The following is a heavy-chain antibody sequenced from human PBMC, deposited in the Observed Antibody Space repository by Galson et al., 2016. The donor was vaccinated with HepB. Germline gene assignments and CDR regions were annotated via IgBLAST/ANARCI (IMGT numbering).Heavy chain of an antibody. V-gene: IGHV1-2*04. CDR2: ISNSGGT. J-gene: IGHJ4*02. D-gene: IGHD2-15*01. CDR3: ARAGIDGVCCSGRSCSHFDY. CDR1: GYTFTDYY. Sequence: SVKVSCKASGYTFTDYYIHWVRQAPGQGLEWTGWISNSGGTKYAQKFQGWVTMTRDTSISTAYMELSRLRSDDTAVYYCARAGIDGVCCSGRSCSHFDYWGQRTLVSVSS.